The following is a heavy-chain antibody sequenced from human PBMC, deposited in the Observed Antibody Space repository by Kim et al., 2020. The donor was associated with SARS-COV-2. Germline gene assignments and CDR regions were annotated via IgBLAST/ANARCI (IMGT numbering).Heavy chain of an antibody. V-gene: IGHV4-39*01. CDR3: ARHNGAAHYDY. Sequence: SETLSLTCTVSGGSISSSSYYWGWIRQPPGKGLEWIGSIYYSGSTYYNPSLKSRVTISVDTSKNQFSLKLSSVTAADTAVYYCARHNGAAHYDYWGQGTLVTVSS. J-gene: IGHJ4*02. CDR1: GGSISSSSYY. CDR2: IYYSGST. D-gene: IGHD1-26*01.